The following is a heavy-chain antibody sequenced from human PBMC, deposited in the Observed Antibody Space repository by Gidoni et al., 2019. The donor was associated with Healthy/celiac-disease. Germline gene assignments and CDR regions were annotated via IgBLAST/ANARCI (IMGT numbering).Heavy chain of an antibody. Sequence: EVQLVESGGGLVKPGGSLRLSCAASGFTFGSYSMNWVRQAPGKGLEWVSSISSSSSYIYYADSVKGRFTISRDNAKNSLYLQMNSLRAEDTAVYYCARELAYCGGDCYSLFDYWGQGTLVTVSS. CDR3: ARELAYCGGDCYSLFDY. CDR2: ISSSSSYI. CDR1: GFTFGSYS. V-gene: IGHV3-21*01. D-gene: IGHD2-21*01. J-gene: IGHJ4*02.